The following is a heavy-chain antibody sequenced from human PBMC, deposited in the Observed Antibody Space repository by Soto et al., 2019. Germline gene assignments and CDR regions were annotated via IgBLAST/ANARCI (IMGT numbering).Heavy chain of an antibody. Sequence: QVQLVESGGGLVKPGGSLRLSCAASGFTFSGYYMTWIRQAPGKGLEWVSYISSSSSYTNYADSVKGRYTISRDNAKNSLYLQMNSLRAEDTAVYYCARPGIAAAVNDYWGQGTLVTVSS. J-gene: IGHJ4*02. CDR3: ARPGIAAAVNDY. D-gene: IGHD6-13*01. V-gene: IGHV3-11*05. CDR1: GFTFSGYY. CDR2: ISSSSSYT.